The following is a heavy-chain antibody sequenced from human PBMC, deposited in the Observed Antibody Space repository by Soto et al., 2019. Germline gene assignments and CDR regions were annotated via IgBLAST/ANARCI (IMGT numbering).Heavy chain of an antibody. D-gene: IGHD3-16*01. V-gene: IGHV1-69*13. CDR1: GGTFSSYA. CDR3: ARAYARSSPMDV. Sequence: ASVKVSGKASGGTFSSYAISWVRQAPGQGLEWMGGIIPIFGTANYAQKFQGRVTITADESTSTAYMELSSLRSEDTAVYYCARAYARSSPMDVWGQGTTVTVSS. J-gene: IGHJ6*02. CDR2: IIPIFGTA.